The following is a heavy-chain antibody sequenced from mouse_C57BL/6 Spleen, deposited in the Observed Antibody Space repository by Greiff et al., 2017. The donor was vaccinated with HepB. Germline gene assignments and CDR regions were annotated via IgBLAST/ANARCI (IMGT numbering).Heavy chain of an antibody. Sequence: QVQLQQPGAELVKPGASVKLSCKASGYTFTSYWMHWVKQRPGQGLEWIGMIHPNSGSTNYNEKFKSKATLTVDKSSSTAYMQLSSLTSEDSAVYYCAAPRYDYGFDDWGQGTTLTVAS. CDR2: IHPNSGST. V-gene: IGHV1-64*01. CDR3: AAPRYDYGFDD. J-gene: IGHJ2*01. D-gene: IGHD2-4*01. CDR1: GYTFTSYW.